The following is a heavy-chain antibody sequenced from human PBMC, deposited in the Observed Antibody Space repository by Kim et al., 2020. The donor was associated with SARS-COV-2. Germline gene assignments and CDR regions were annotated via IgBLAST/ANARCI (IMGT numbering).Heavy chain of an antibody. D-gene: IGHD6-13*01. CDR1: GGSFSGYY. Sequence: SETLSLTCAVYGGSFSGYYWSWIRQPPGKGLEWIGEINHSGSTNYNPSLKSRVTISVDTSKNQFSLKLSSVTAADTAVYYCARGRHAQYSSSWYIPMDVWGQGTTVTVSS. CDR2: INHSGST. J-gene: IGHJ6*02. CDR3: ARGRHAQYSSSWYIPMDV. V-gene: IGHV4-34*01.